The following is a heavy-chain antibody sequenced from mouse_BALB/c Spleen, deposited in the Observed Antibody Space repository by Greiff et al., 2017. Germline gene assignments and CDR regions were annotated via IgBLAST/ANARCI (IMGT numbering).Heavy chain of an antibody. J-gene: IGHJ4*01. Sequence: VQLQQPGAELVKTGASVKLSCKASGYTFTSYWMHWVKQRPGQGLEWIGEINPSNGRTNYNEKFKSKATLTVDKSSSTAYMQLSSLTSEDSAVYYCARVFYYDYEKYAMDYWGQGTSVTVSS. CDR2: INPSNGRT. D-gene: IGHD2-4*01. CDR3: ARVFYYDYEKYAMDY. CDR1: GYTFTSYW. V-gene: IGHV1S81*02.